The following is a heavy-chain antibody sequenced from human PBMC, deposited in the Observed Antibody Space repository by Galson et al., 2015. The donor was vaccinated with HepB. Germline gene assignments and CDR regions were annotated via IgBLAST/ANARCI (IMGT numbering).Heavy chain of an antibody. J-gene: IGHJ3*02. CDR1: GFTFSSYG. D-gene: IGHD3-22*01. V-gene: IGHV3-30*18. Sequence: SLRLSCAASGFTFSSYGMHWVRQAPGKGLEWVAVISYDGSNKYYADSVKGRFTISRDNSKNTLYLQMNSLRAEDTAVYYCAKDLYDSSGYDDFDIWGQGTMVTVSS. CDR3: AKDLYDSSGYDDFDI. CDR2: ISYDGSNK.